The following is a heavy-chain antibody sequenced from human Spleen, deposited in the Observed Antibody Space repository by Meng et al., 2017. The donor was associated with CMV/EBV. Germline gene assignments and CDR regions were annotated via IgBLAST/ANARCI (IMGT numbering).Heavy chain of an antibody. J-gene: IGHJ4*02. CDR2: ISYDGSNK. V-gene: IGHV3-30*04. CDR1: FTFSSYA. Sequence: FTFSSYAMHWVRQAPGKGLEWVAVISYDGSNKYYADSVKGRFTISRDNSKNTLYLQMNSLRAEDTAVYYCARDFGIQYQLLYGGFDYWGQGTLVTVSS. CDR3: ARDFGIQYQLLYGGFDY. D-gene: IGHD2-2*02.